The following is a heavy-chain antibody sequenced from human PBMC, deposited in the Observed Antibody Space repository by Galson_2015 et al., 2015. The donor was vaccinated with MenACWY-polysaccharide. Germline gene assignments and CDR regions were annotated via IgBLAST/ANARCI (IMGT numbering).Heavy chain of an antibody. CDR1: GFTFSTYW. D-gene: IGHD5-12*01. V-gene: IGHV3-74*01. CDR3: ASGYIRYD. Sequence: RIACAAYGFTFSTYWMHWVRQAPGKGQVWVTRIKSDGSSTRYGGVVKGRFTISRENAKNTLYLQMIILRADDPVVFYCASGYIRYDCGQGTLVTVSS. J-gene: IGHJ4*02. CDR2: IKSDGSST.